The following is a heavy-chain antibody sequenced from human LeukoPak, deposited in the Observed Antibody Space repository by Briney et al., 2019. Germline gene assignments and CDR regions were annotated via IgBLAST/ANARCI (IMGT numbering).Heavy chain of an antibody. Sequence: RGSLRLSCAASGFTFSNYGMSWVSQAPGKGLEWVSGMSGSGGSTYYADSVKGRFTISRDNSKNTLYLQMNSLRAEDTAVYYCAKDSYYDYVWGSYRYTNQFDYWGQGTLVTVSS. CDR3: AKDSYYDYVWGSYRYTNQFDY. V-gene: IGHV3-23*01. J-gene: IGHJ4*02. CDR2: MSGSGGST. CDR1: GFTFSNYG. D-gene: IGHD3-16*02.